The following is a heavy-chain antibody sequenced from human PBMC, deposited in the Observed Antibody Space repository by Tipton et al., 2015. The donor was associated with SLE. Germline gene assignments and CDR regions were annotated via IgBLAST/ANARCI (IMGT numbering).Heavy chain of an antibody. J-gene: IGHJ4*02. CDR3: ARVLTSYYLDY. CDR1: GFIFSSYW. D-gene: IGHD3-9*01. Sequence: SLRLSCAASGFIFSSYWMHWVRQAPGKGLDWVAFITDDGSNKYYSDSVKGRFTISRDNSKNTVYLQMSSLRADDTAVYFCARVLTSYYLDYWGQGTLVTVSS. V-gene: IGHV3-30*02. CDR2: ITDDGSNK.